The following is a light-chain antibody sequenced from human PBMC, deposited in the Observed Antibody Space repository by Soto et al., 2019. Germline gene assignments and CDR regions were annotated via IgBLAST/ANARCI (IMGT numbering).Light chain of an antibody. CDR2: EVT. V-gene: IGLV2-14*01. Sequence: QSALTQPASVSGSPGQSITISCAGTSSDIGGYNFVSWYQQHPGKAPKLMIFEVTKRPSGVSNRFSGSKSGNTASLTISGLQAEDEADYYCFSYTGSTTNVFGSGTKVTVL. CDR1: SSDIGGYNF. CDR3: FSYTGSTTNV. J-gene: IGLJ1*01.